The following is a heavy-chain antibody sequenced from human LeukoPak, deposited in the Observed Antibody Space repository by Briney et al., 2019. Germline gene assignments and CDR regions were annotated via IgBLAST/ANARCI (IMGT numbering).Heavy chain of an antibody. CDR3: ARGLRSSPKPPIGY. Sequence: GASVKVSCKASGYTFTSYDINWVRQATGQGLEWMGWMNPNSGNTGYAQKFQGRVTMTRNTSISTAYMELSSLRSEDTAVYYCARGLRSSPKPPIGYWGQGTLVTVSS. CDR1: GYTFTSYD. J-gene: IGHJ4*02. CDR2: MNPNSGNT. V-gene: IGHV1-8*01.